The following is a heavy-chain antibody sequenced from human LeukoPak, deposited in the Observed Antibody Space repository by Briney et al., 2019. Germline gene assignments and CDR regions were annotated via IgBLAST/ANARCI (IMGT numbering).Heavy chain of an antibody. Sequence: PSETLSLTCTVSGGSISSYYWSWIRQPPGKGLEWFGYIYYSGSTNYNPSLKSRVTISVDTSKNQFPLKLSSVTAADTAVYYCARSEGVIITVGWNWFDPWGQGTLVTVSS. V-gene: IGHV4-59*01. D-gene: IGHD3-10*01. CDR3: ARSEGVIITVGWNWFDP. J-gene: IGHJ5*02. CDR2: IYYSGST. CDR1: GGSISSYY.